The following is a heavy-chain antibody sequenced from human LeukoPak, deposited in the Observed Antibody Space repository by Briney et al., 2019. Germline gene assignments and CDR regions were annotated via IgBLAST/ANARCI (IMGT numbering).Heavy chain of an antibody. CDR3: ARERGDGFDY. CDR1: GGSISSYY. CDR2: IYYSGST. J-gene: IGHJ4*02. V-gene: IGHV4-59*01. D-gene: IGHD3-10*01. Sequence: SETLSLTCTVSGGSISSYYWSWIRQPPGKGLEWIGYIYYSGSTNYNPSLKSRVTISVDTSKNQFSLKLSSVTAADTAVYYCARERGDGFDYWGQGTLVTVSS.